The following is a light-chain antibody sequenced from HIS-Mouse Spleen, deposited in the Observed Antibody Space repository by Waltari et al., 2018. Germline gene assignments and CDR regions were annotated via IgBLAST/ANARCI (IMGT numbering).Light chain of an antibody. V-gene: IGLV3-21*03. CDR2: DDS. CDR3: QVWDSSSDHVV. Sequence: SYVLTQPPSVSVAPGKTAWITCGGNNIGSESVHWYQQKPGQAPVLVVYDDSDRPSGIPERFSGSNSGNTATLTISRVEAGDEADYYCQVWDSSSDHVVFGGGTKLTVL. J-gene: IGLJ2*01. CDR1: NIGSES.